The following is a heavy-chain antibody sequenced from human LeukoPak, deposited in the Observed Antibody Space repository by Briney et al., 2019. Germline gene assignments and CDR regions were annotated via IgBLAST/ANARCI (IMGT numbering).Heavy chain of an antibody. Sequence: ASVKVSCKASGYTFTSYGISWVRQAPGQGLEWMGWISAYNGNTNYAQKLQGRVTMTTDTSTSTAYMELRSLRSDDTAVYYCARDRPYYDILTGYVLDPWGQGTLVTVSS. CDR3: ARDRPYYDILTGYVLDP. CDR1: GYTFTSYG. D-gene: IGHD3-9*01. J-gene: IGHJ5*02. V-gene: IGHV1-18*01. CDR2: ISAYNGNT.